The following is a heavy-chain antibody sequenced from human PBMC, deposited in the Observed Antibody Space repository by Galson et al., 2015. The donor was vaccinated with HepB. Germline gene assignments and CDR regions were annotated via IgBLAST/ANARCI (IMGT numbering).Heavy chain of an antibody. D-gene: IGHD6-19*01. CDR2: IYPGDSKT. CDR1: EYSFTTYW. Sequence: QSGAEVKKPGESLKISCKGSEYSFTTYWIAWVRQMPGKGLEWMGVIYPGDSKTTYSPSSQGQVTISVDKSISTAYLQWSSLKASDTAMYYCARPNIPGSDWYNYGLDVWGQGTTVTVSS. CDR3: ARPNIPGSDWYNYGLDV. J-gene: IGHJ6*02. V-gene: IGHV5-51*01.